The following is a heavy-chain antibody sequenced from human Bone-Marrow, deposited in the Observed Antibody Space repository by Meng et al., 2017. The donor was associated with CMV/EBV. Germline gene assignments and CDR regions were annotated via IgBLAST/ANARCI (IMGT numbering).Heavy chain of an antibody. V-gene: IGHV1-2*02. J-gene: IGHJ4*02. CDR3: ARDHSAYVDH. D-gene: IGHD5-18*01. CDR1: GYIFSDNY. CDR2: INPYSGGT. Sequence: ASVKVSCKASGYIFSDNYIHWVRQAPGQGLEWMGWINPYSGGTNFAEKFQGRVTMTSDTSIITAYMEVTRLTSDGAAVYYCARDHSAYVDHWGQGTLVTVSS.